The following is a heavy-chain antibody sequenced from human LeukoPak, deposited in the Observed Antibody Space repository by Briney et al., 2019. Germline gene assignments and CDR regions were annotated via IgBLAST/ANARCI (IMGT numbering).Heavy chain of an antibody. CDR3: ARFLTGYYTGYYFDY. D-gene: IGHD3-9*01. V-gene: IGHV3-53*01. Sequence: PGGSLRLSCAASGFTVSSNYMSWVRQAPGKGLEWASVIYSGGSTYYADSVKGRFTISRDNSKNTLYLQMNSLRAEDTAVYYCARFLTGYYTGYYFDYWGQGTLVTVSS. CDR2: IYSGGST. J-gene: IGHJ4*02. CDR1: GFTVSSNY.